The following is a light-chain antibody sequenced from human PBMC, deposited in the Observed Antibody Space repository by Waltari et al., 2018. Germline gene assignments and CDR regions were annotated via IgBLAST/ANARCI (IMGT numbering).Light chain of an antibody. CDR1: QDIRPW. J-gene: IGKJ1*01. CDR2: HAS. CDR3: QQSGTFPPT. Sequence: DLRVTQSPSSVSASFGDRVTITSRASQDIRPWLAWYQQKPGKAPRLLIFHASGLQSGVPSRFSGSGSGTDFTLTISSLQPEDFATYSCQQSGTFPPTFGPGTKVEI. V-gene: IGKV1-12*01.